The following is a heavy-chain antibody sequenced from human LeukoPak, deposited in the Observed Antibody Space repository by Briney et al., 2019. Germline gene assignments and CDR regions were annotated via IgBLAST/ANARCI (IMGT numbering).Heavy chain of an antibody. J-gene: IGHJ4*02. CDR3: AKGPLIEVAGTTWDY. Sequence: GGSLRLSCAASGFTFSSYWMHWVRQAPGKGLVWVSRINTDGSRTTYADSVKGRFTISRDNSKNTLYLQMNSLRAEDTAVYYCAKGPLIEVAGTTWDYWGQGTLVTVSS. CDR1: GFTFSSYW. D-gene: IGHD6-19*01. V-gene: IGHV3-74*01. CDR2: INTDGSRT.